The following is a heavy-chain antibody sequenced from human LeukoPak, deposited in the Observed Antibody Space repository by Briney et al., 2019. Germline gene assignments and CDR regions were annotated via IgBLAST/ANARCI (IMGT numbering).Heavy chain of an antibody. CDR2: ISSSSSTI. CDR3: AREGIAAAGEH. J-gene: IGHJ1*01. V-gene: IGHV3-48*01. CDR1: GFTFSSYS. D-gene: IGHD6-13*01. Sequence: GGSLRLSCAASGFTFSSYSMNWVRQAPGKGLEWVSYISSSSSTIYYADSVKGRFTISRDNAKNSLYLQMKGLKAEDTAVYYCAREGIAAAGEHWGQGTLVTVSS.